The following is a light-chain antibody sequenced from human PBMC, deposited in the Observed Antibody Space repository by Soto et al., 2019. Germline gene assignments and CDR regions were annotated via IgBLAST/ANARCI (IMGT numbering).Light chain of an antibody. V-gene: IGKV1-5*03. CDR3: QQYGESPPWT. CDR1: QTISSW. CDR2: KAS. J-gene: IGKJ1*01. Sequence: DIQMTQSPSTLSGSVGDRVTITCRASQTISSWLAWYQQKPGKAPKLLIYKASTLKSGVPSRFSGSGSGTEFTLTISSLQPDDFANYYCQQYGESPPWTFGQGTKVDI.